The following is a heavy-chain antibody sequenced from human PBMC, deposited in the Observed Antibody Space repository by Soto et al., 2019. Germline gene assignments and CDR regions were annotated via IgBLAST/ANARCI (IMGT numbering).Heavy chain of an antibody. CDR3: ARAAVAAGGPFDK. CDR2: IYYSGST. V-gene: IGHV4-61*08. Sequence: PSETLSLTCTVSGGSISSCDYYWSWIRQPPGKGLEWIGYIYYSGSTNYNPSLKSRVTISVDTSKNQFSLTLRSVTAADSAVYYCARAAVAAGGPFDKWGQGALVTVSS. J-gene: IGHJ4*02. CDR1: GGSISSCDYY. D-gene: IGHD2-15*01.